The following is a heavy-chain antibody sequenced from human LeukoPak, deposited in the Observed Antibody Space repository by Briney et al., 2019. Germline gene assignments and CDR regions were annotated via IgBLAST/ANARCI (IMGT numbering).Heavy chain of an antibody. V-gene: IGHV1-18*01. CDR3: AGRYPPPKKTWIQLWYGYYFDY. D-gene: IGHD5-18*01. Sequence: GASVKVSFKASVYTFTSYGISWVRQPPGQGLEWMGWSNAYNGNTNNAQKLQGRVTMTTDTSTSTGYMELRNLRSADKAVYYCAGRYPPPKKTWIQLWYGYYFDYWGQGTLVTVSS. CDR1: VYTFTSYG. CDR2: SNAYNGNT. J-gene: IGHJ4*02.